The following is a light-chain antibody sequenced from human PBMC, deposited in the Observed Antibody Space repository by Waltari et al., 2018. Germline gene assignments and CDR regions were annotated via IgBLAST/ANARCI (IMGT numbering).Light chain of an antibody. J-gene: IGKJ1*01. Sequence: EIVLTQSPATVPFSPGEKVTFSCRASQSISTSLAWYQQKPGQAPRLLIYSAYNGATGIPARFSGSGSGTDFTLTISSLEPEDSAVYYCQQRSSLPRTFGQGTKVEIK. V-gene: IGKV3-11*01. CDR1: QSISTS. CDR2: SAY. CDR3: QQRSSLPRT.